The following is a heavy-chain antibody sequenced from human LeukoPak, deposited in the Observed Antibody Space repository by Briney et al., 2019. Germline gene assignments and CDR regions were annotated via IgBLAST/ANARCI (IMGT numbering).Heavy chain of an antibody. J-gene: IGHJ4*02. D-gene: IGHD3-3*01. CDR2: MNPNSGHA. CDR3: ARANSIWDY. Sequence: ASVTVPCTASGYTFPTFDIMWVAQAARQGQEWMGWMNPNSGHAGYAQKFQGRVTITKNTSISTAYMELSSLRSDDTAVYYCARANSIWDYWGQGTLVTVSS. V-gene: IGHV1-8*03. CDR1: GYTFPTFD.